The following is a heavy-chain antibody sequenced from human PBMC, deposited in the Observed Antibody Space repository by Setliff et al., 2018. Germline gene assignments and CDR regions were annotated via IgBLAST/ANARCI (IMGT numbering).Heavy chain of an antibody. J-gene: IGHJ2*01. CDR2: T. CDR3: ARNPDFLQYSFDL. Sequence: SETLSLTCTVSGGSISNSTFYWGWIRQPPGKGLEWIGSTYYNPSLKSRVTISIDTSKSQFSLKLSSMTAADTALYYCARNPDFLQYSFDLWGRGTLVTVSS. V-gene: IGHV4-39*07. D-gene: IGHD5-12*01. CDR1: GGSISNSTFY.